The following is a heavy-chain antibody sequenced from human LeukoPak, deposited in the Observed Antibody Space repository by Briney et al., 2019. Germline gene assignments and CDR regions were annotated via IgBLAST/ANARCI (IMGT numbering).Heavy chain of an antibody. J-gene: IGHJ5*02. CDR1: GGSISSCSYY. V-gene: IGHV4-39*01. D-gene: IGHD2-15*01. CDR3: ARHLKERNSPVLVAAINWFDP. CDR2: IYYSGST. Sequence: SETLSLTCTVSGGSISSCSYYWGWIRQPPGKGLEWIGSIYYSGSTYYNPSLKSRVTISVDTSKNQFSLKLSSVTAADTAVYYCARHLKERNSPVLVAAINWFDPWGQGTLVTVSS.